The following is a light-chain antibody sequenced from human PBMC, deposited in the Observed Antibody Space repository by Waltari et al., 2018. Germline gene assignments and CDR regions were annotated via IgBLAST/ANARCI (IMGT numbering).Light chain of an antibody. CDR1: RWDVGAYRY. CDR3: TSYGGTNKFL. V-gene: IGLV2-8*01. CDR2: EVD. J-gene: IGLJ1*01. Sequence: QSALTQPPSATGSPGQSVTISCTGGRWDVGAYRYVSWYQQHPGRAPKVIMYEVDQRPAGVPDRFSGSKSGTTASLTISGLKLEDEADYYCTSYGGTNKFLFGSGTKVTV.